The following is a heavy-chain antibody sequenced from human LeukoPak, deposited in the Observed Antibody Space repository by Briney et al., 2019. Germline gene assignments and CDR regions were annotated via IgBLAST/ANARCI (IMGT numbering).Heavy chain of an antibody. CDR2: ITGSGGST. D-gene: IGHD6-13*01. CDR1: GFTFSSYG. V-gene: IGHV3-23*01. Sequence: GGSLRLSCVASGFTFSSYGMSWVRQAPGKGLEWVSAITGSGGSTYYADSVKGRFTISRDNSKNTLYLQMNSLRAEDTAVYYCAREYPDSSSWTGYYYYMDVWGKGTTVTISS. J-gene: IGHJ6*03. CDR3: AREYPDSSSWTGYYYYMDV.